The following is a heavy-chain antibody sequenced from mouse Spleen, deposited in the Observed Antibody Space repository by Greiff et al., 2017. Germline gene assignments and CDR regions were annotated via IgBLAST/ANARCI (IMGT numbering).Heavy chain of an antibody. CDR2: IYPGDGDT. CDR1: GYAFSSYW. V-gene: IGHV1-80*01. J-gene: IGHJ2*01. Sequence: QVQLQQSGAELVRPGSSVKISCKASGYAFSSYWMNWVKQRPGQGLEWIGQIYPGDGDTNYNGKFKGKATLTADKSSSTAYMQLSSLTSEDSAVYFCARGGLYDGYLYYFDYWGQGTTLTVSS. CDR3: ARGGLYDGYLYYFDY. D-gene: IGHD2-3*01.